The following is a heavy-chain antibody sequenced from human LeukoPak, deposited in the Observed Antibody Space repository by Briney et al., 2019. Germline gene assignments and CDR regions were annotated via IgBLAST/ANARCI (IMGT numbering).Heavy chain of an antibody. J-gene: IGHJ6*03. D-gene: IGHD1-1*01. CDR1: GGSISSSNW. V-gene: IGHV4-4*02. CDR3: ARDLERDYYYMDV. CDR2: IYHSGST. Sequence: SGTLSLTCAVSGGSISSSNWWSWVRQPPGKGLEWIGEIYHSGSTNYNPSLKSRVTISVDKSKNQFSLKLSSVTAADTAVYYCARDLERDYYYMDVWGKGTTVTVSS.